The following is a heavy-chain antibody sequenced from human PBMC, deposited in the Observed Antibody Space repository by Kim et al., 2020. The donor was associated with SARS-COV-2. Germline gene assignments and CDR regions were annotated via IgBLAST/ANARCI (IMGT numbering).Heavy chain of an antibody. Sequence: KLQGRVTRTTDTSTSTAYMELRSLRSDDTAVYYCARDSAYYDFWSGFDYWGQGTLVTVSS. D-gene: IGHD3-3*01. CDR3: ARDSAYYDFWSGFDY. J-gene: IGHJ4*02. V-gene: IGHV1-18*01.